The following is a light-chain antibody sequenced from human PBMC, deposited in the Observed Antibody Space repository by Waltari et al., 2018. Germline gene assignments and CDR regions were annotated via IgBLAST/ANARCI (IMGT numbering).Light chain of an antibody. J-gene: IGLJ1*01. CDR3: CSYAGSSTFV. Sequence: QSALTQPASVSGSPGQSITLSCTGTSSDVGSYNLVSWYQQHPGKAPKLKICEDNKRPSGVSNRFSCSKSGNTASLTISGLQAEDEADYYCCSYAGSSTFVFGTGTRVTVL. CDR1: SSDVGSYNL. V-gene: IGLV2-23*02. CDR2: EDN.